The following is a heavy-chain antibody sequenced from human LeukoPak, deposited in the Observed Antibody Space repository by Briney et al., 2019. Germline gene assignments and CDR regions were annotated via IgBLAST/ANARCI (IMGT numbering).Heavy chain of an antibody. Sequence: GGSLRLSCAASGFTFRSYWMSWVRQAPGRGLEWVANINQGGSVQYYMDSVKGRFTISRDDAKNSLYVQMNSLRDEDTAVYYCARVEYSGWDLEYWGQGTLVTVSS. CDR2: INQGGSVQ. V-gene: IGHV3-7*01. D-gene: IGHD5-12*01. J-gene: IGHJ4*02. CDR1: GFTFRSYW. CDR3: ARVEYSGWDLEY.